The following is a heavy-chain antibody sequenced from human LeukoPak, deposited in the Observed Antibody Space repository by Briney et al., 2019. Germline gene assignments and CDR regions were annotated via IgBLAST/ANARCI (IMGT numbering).Heavy chain of an antibody. Sequence: PSETLSLTCTVSGGSISSDYWSWIRQPPGKGLEWIGNIYYSGSTNYNPSLKSRVTISVDRSKKQFSLNLTPVTAADTAVYYCARASDLYYFYYWGQGTLVTVSS. J-gene: IGHJ4*02. CDR1: GGSISSDY. CDR3: ARASDLYYFYY. D-gene: IGHD2-2*02. CDR2: IYYSGST. V-gene: IGHV4-59*01.